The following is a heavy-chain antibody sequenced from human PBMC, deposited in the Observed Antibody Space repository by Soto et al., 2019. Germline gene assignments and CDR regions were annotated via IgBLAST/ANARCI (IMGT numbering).Heavy chain of an antibody. Sequence: PSETLSLTCAVSGGSMSSGGYFWSWIRQPPGKGLEWIGYIYHSGSTYYNPSLKSRVTISVDRSKNQFSLKLSSVTAADTAIYYCARSNSGYYKWFDPWGQGTLVTVSS. CDR2: IYHSGST. CDR1: GGSMSSGGYF. D-gene: IGHD3-22*01. J-gene: IGHJ5*02. V-gene: IGHV4-30-2*01. CDR3: ARSNSGYYKWFDP.